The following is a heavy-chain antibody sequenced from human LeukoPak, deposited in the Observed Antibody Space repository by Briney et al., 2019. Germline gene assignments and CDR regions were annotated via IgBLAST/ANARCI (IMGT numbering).Heavy chain of an antibody. D-gene: IGHD3-9*01. Sequence: SETLSLTCTVSGGSISSFYWSWIRQPAGKGLEWIGRIYTSGSTNYNPSLKSRVTMSVGTSKNQFSLKLSSVTAADTAVYYCARVMSALTGYFFDPWGQGTLVTVSS. CDR3: ARVMSALTGYFFDP. CDR2: IYTSGST. CDR1: GGSISSFY. J-gene: IGHJ5*02. V-gene: IGHV4-4*07.